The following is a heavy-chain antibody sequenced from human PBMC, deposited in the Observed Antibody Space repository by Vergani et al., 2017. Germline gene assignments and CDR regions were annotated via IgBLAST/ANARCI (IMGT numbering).Heavy chain of an antibody. D-gene: IGHD1-26*01. CDR3: ATPGAPYYYYGMDV. CDR2: IWYDGSNK. CDR1: GFTFSSYG. V-gene: IGHV3-33*01. Sequence: QVQLVESGGGVVQPGRSLRLSCAASGFTFSSYGMHWVRQAPGKGLEWVAVIWYDGSNKYYADSVKGRFTISRDNSKNTLYLQMNSLRAEDTAVYYCATPGAPYYYYGMDVWGQGTTVTVSS. J-gene: IGHJ6*02.